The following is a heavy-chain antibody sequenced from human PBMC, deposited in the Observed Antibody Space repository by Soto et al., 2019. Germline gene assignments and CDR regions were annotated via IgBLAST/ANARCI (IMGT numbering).Heavy chain of an antibody. CDR1: GVSISSGGYY. V-gene: IGHV4-31*03. J-gene: IGHJ3*02. CDR2: IYYSGST. D-gene: IGHD6-19*01. Sequence: PSETLSLTCTVSGVSISSGGYYWSWIRKHPGKGLEWIGYIYYSGSTYYNPSLKSRVTISVDTSKNQFSLKLSSVTAADTAVYYCARDRDSGWFDAFDIWGQGTMVTVSS. CDR3: ARDRDSGWFDAFDI.